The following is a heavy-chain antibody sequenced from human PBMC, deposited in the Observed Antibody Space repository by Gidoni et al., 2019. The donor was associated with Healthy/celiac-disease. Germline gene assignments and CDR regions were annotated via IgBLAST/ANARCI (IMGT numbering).Heavy chain of an antibody. D-gene: IGHD3-16*02. J-gene: IGHJ3*02. CDR2: IKSKTDGGTT. CDR1: GFTFSNVW. Sequence: EVQLVESGGGLVKPGGSLRLSCAASGFTFSNVWMSWVRRAPGKGLEWVGRIKSKTDGGTTDYAAPVKGRFTISRDDSKNTLYLQMNSLKTEDTAVYYCTTVVPNYDYIWGSYRPDAFDIWGQGTMVTVSS. V-gene: IGHV3-15*01. CDR3: TTVVPNYDYIWGSYRPDAFDI.